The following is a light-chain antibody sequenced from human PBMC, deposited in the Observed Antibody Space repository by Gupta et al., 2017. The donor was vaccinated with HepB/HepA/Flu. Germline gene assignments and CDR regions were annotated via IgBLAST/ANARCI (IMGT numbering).Light chain of an antibody. V-gene: IGKV1-5*03. CDR1: QSVSSW. CDR2: KAS. J-gene: IGKJ1*01. CDR3: QQYNGYSS. Sequence: DIQMTHSPSTLSASVGDRVTITCRASQSVSSWLAWYQQKPGKAPKLLLYKASSLESGVPSRFSGSGSGTEFTLTISSLQPDDFATYYCQQYNGYSSFGQGTKVEMK.